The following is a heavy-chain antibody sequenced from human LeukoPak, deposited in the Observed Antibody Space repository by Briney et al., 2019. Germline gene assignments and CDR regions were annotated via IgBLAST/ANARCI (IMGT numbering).Heavy chain of an antibody. CDR3: AKEIGTSTVTTVDS. Sequence: GGSLRLSCAASGFTFNNYAMNWVRQAPGKGLEWVSEISSIGVSTFYADSVKGRFTISRDNSKNTLYLQMNSLRVEDTALYYCAKEIGTSTVTTVDSWGQETLVTVSS. CDR2: ISSIGVST. J-gene: IGHJ4*02. V-gene: IGHV3-23*01. D-gene: IGHD4-17*01. CDR1: GFTFNNYA.